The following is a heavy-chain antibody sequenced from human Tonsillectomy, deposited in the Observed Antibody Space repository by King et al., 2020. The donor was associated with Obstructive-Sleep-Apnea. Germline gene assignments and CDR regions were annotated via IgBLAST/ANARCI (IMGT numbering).Heavy chain of an antibody. CDR3: AREYIRGYYHFDY. CDR2: IFYTGSS. D-gene: IGHD3-3*01. Sequence: LQLQESGPGLVKPSETLSLACSVSGGSISDTAYFWNWVRQPPGKGLEWIGSIFYTGSSYYNPSLKSRVTISVDTSKNQFSLNLTSVTAADTAVYYCAREYIRGYYHFDYWGQGTLVTVSS. V-gene: IGHV4-39*07. CDR1: GGSISDTAYF. J-gene: IGHJ4*02.